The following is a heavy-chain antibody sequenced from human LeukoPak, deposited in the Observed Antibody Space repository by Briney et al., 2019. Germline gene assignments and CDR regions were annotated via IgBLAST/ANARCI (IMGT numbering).Heavy chain of an antibody. V-gene: IGHV3-66*01. CDR1: GFTFSNAW. CDR2: IYSDNT. J-gene: IGHJ6*03. CDR3: ARDRTGQQLISRKEYYYMDV. D-gene: IGHD4-11*01. Sequence: GGSLRLSCAASGFTFSNAWMSWVCQAPGKGLEWVSFIYSDNTHYSDSVKGRFTISRDNSKNTLYLQMNSLRAEDTAVYYCARDRTGQQLISRKEYYYMDVWGKGTTVTISS.